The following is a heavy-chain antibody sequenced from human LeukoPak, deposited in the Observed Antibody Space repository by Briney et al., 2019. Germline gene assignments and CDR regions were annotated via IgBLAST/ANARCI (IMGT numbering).Heavy chain of an antibody. CDR2: INPNSGGT. J-gene: IGHJ4*02. CDR3: AREPVEMATITYDY. CDR1: GYTFTGYY. V-gene: IGHV1-2*02. Sequence: GASVTVSCKASGYTFTGYYMHWVRQAPGQGLEWMGWINPNSGGTNYAQKFQGRVTMTRDTSISTAYMELSRLRSDDTAVYYCAREPVEMATITYDYWGQGTLVTVSS. D-gene: IGHD5-24*01.